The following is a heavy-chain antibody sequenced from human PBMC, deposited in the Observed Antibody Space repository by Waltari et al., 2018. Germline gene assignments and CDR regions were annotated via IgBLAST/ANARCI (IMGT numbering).Heavy chain of an antibody. Sequence: EVQLLESGGGLVQPGGSLRLSCAASGFTFSSYAMSWVRQAPGKGLEWVPAIRGSGGSTYYADSVKGRFTISRDNSKNTLYLQMNSLRAEDTAVYYCAKPVDDPMGPCDYWGQGTLVTVSS. CDR3: AKPVDDPMGPCDY. J-gene: IGHJ4*02. CDR1: GFTFSSYA. CDR2: IRGSGGST. V-gene: IGHV3-23*01. D-gene: IGHD1-26*01.